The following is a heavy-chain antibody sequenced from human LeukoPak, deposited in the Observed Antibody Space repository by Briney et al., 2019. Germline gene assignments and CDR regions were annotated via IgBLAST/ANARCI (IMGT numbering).Heavy chain of an antibody. CDR3: ARDPDAGSYYDY. J-gene: IGHJ4*02. CDR2: ITSGSSYI. Sequence: GGSLRLSCAASGFTFSGYSMNWVRHAPGKGLEWVSPITSGSSYIYYADSVKGRFTISRDNAKNSLYLQMNSLRAEDTAVYYCARDPDAGSYYDYWGQGTLVTVSS. D-gene: IGHD1-26*01. CDR1: GFTFSGYS. V-gene: IGHV3-21*01.